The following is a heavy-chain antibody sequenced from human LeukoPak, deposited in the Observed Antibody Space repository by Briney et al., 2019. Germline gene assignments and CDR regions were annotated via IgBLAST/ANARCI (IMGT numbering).Heavy chain of an antibody. J-gene: IGHJ5*02. V-gene: IGHV3-74*01. CDR2: ISADGSVT. CDR3: ATAGGDGSRMGFDP. Sequence: GGSLRLSCAGSGFTFSRYWMHWVRQTPGKGLVWVSCISADGSVTRYADSVKGRFTISRDNTKSTLYLQMRSLRAEDTAVYYCATAGGDGSRMGFDPWGQGTLVTVSS. CDR1: GFTFSRYW. D-gene: IGHD2-15*01.